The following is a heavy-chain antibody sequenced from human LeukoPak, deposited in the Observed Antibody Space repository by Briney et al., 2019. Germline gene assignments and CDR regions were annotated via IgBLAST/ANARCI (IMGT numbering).Heavy chain of an antibody. CDR2: IYYSGST. Sequence: SETLSLTCTVSGGSISSSSYYWGWIRQPPGKGLEWIGSIYYSGSTYYNPSLKSRVTISVDTSKNQFSLKLSSVTAADTAVYYCARPYGGGSYWFDYWGQGTLVTVSS. CDR3: ARPYGGGSYWFDY. J-gene: IGHJ4*02. CDR1: GGSISSSSYY. V-gene: IGHV4-39*01. D-gene: IGHD1-26*01.